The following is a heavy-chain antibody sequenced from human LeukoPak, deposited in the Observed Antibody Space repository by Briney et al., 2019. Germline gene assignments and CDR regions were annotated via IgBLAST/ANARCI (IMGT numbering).Heavy chain of an antibody. CDR2: ITSSSMYI. V-gene: IGHV3-21*01. Sequence: GGSLRLSCAASGFTFSSYSMNWVRQAPGKGLEWVSSITSSSMYIYYADSMQGRFTISRDNAKSSLYLQMNSLRAEDTAVYFCARGEGWYFDYWGQGTLVSVSS. J-gene: IGHJ4*02. CDR3: ARGEGWYFDY. D-gene: IGHD6-19*01. CDR1: GFTFSSYS.